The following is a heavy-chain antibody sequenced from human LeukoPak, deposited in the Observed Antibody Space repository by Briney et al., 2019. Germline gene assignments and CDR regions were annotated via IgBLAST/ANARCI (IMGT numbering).Heavy chain of an antibody. CDR3: AREGTPSGGYFDY. Sequence: PGGSLRLSCAASGFTVSSNYMSWVRQAPGKGLEWVSVIYSGGRTYFADSVKDRFSISRDNPKNTLYLQMISLRAEDTAVYYCAREGTPSGGYFDYWGQGTLVTVSS. J-gene: IGHJ4*02. D-gene: IGHD2-15*01. CDR1: GFTVSSNY. V-gene: IGHV3-66*01. CDR2: IYSGGRT.